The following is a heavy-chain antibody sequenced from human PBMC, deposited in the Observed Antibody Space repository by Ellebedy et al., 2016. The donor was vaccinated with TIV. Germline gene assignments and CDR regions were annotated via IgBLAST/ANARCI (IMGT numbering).Heavy chain of an antibody. CDR3: ARLNGDWFDP. D-gene: IGHD2-8*01. J-gene: IGHJ5*02. CDR2: IRGSNGNT. V-gene: IGHV1-18*04. CDR1: GYPFTNYG. Sequence: AASVKVSCTSSGYPFTNYGISWVRQAPGQGLEWMGLIRGSNGNTYSAQKLQGRVTMTTDTSQSTAYMELRSLRDEDTAVYYCARLNGDWFDPWGQGTLVTVSS.